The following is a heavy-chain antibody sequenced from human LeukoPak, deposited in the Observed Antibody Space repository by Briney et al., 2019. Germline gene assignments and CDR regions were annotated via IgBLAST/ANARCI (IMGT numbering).Heavy chain of an antibody. CDR3: ARSGFGSGISFDY. Sequence: ASVKVSCKASGYTFTSYDINWVRQATGQGLEWMGWMNPDSGNTGYAQKFLGRVTMTRDTSTATAYMELSSLTSDDTAIYYCARSGFGSGISFDYWGQGTLVTVSS. CDR1: GYTFTSYD. D-gene: IGHD1-1*01. V-gene: IGHV1-8*01. J-gene: IGHJ4*02. CDR2: MNPDSGNT.